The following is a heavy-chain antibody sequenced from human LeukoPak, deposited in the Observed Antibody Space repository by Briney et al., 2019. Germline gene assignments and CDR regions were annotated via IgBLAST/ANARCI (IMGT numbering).Heavy chain of an antibody. CDR2: INAGNGNT. CDR1: GYTFTSYA. V-gene: IGHV1-3*01. J-gene: IGHJ5*02. CDR3: ARLDSSGWYGEDWFDP. Sequence: ASVKVSCKASGYTFTSYAMHWVRQAPGQRLEWMGWINAGNGNTKYSQKFQGRVTITRDTSASTAYVELSSLRSEDTAVYYCARLDSSGWYGEDWFDPWGQGTLVTVSS. D-gene: IGHD6-19*01.